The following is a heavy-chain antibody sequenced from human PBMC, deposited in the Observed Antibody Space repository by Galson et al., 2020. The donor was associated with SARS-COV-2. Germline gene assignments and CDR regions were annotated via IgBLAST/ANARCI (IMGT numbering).Heavy chain of an antibody. V-gene: IGHV3-13*01. CDR1: GFTFSSYD. CDR2: IGTAGDT. D-gene: IGHD2-15*01. J-gene: IGHJ2*01. CDR3: AREYCSGASCSNWYFEL. Sequence: GESLKISCAASGFTFSSYDMHWVRQATGKGLEWVSAIGTAGDTYYPGSVKGRFTISRENAKNSLYLQMNSLRAGDTAVYYCAREYCSGASCSNWYFELWGRGTLVTVSS.